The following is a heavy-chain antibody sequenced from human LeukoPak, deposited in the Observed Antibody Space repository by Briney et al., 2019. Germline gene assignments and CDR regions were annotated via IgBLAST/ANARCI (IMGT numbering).Heavy chain of an antibody. CDR1: GFTFSSYS. Sequence: GGSLRLSCAASGFTFSSYSMNWVRQAPGKGLEWVSSISSSSSYIYYADSVKGRFTISRDNAKNSLYLQMNSLRAEDTAVYYCARDGYCSGGSCYPLDYWGQGTLVTVSS. CDR2: ISSSSSYI. V-gene: IGHV3-21*01. D-gene: IGHD2-15*01. CDR3: ARDGYCSGGSCYPLDY. J-gene: IGHJ4*02.